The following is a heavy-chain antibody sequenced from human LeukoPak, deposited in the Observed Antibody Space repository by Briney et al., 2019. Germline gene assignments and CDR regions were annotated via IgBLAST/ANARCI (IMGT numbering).Heavy chain of an antibody. CDR3: AKDLYGSGSCFY. V-gene: IGHV3-30*18. CDR1: GFTFSSYG. CDR2: ISYDGSNK. D-gene: IGHD3-10*01. J-gene: IGHJ4*02. Sequence: GGSLKLSCAASGFTFSSYGMHWVRQAPGKGLEWVAVISYDGSNKYYADSVKGRFTISRDNSKNTLYLQMNSLRAEDTAVYYCAKDLYGSGSCFYWGQGTLVTVSS.